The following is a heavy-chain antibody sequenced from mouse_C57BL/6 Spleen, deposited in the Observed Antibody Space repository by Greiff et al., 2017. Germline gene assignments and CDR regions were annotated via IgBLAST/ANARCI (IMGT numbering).Heavy chain of an antibody. Sequence: VQLQQSGPELVKPGASVKISCKASGYSFTGYYMHWVKQSPGNILDWIGDLYPYNGVSSYNQKFKGKATLTVDKSSSTAYMELRSLTSEDSADYYCARGDYYFDYWGQGTTLTVSS. CDR1: GYSFTGYY. CDR3: ARGDYYFDY. CDR2: LYPYNGVS. J-gene: IGHJ2*01. V-gene: IGHV1-31*01.